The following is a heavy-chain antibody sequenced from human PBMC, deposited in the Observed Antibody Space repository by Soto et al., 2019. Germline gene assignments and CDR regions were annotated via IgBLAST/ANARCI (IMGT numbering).Heavy chain of an antibody. CDR3: ARKRGEEHRFGYSPLDFKNYSGMDV. CDR1: GGTFNSYA. J-gene: IGHJ6*02. V-gene: IGHV1-69*01. CDR2: IIPIFGTT. D-gene: IGHD3-10*01. Sequence: QVQLVQSGPEVKKPGSSVKVSCKASGGTFNSYAINWVRQAPGQGLEWMGGIIPIFGTTKYAESFRGRVRITADESTSTVSMELSGLRSEDTAIYYCARKRGEEHRFGYSPLDFKNYSGMDVWGQGTTVSVSS.